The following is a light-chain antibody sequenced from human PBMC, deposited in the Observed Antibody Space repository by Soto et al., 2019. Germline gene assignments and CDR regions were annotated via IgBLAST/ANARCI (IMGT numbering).Light chain of an antibody. Sequence: QSALSQPASVSGSPGQSISISCTGTSSDIGGYKYVSWYQQHPGKAPKLIIYEVSDRPSGVSNRFSGSKSGNTASLTISGLRAEDEAHYYCTSYTNTITLVFGGGTKLTVL. CDR2: EVS. V-gene: IGLV2-14*03. CDR3: TSYTNTITLV. CDR1: SSDIGGYKY. J-gene: IGLJ3*02.